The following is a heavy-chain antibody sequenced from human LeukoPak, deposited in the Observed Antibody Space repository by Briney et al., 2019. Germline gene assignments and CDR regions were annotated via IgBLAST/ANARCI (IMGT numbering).Heavy chain of an antibody. CDR2: FNPNSGGT. Sequence: ASVKVSCKASGYTFTGYYMHWVRQAPGQGLEWMGWFNPNSGGTNYAQNFQGRVTMTRDTSISTAYMELSRLRSDDTAVYYCARGLEYSSSSRIWGQGTMVTVSS. CDR1: GYTFTGYY. J-gene: IGHJ3*02. D-gene: IGHD6-6*01. CDR3: ARGLEYSSSSRI. V-gene: IGHV1-2*02.